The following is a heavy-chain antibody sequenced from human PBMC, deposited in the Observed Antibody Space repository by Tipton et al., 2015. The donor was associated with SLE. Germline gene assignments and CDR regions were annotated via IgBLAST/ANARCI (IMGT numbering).Heavy chain of an antibody. CDR1: GFTFSSYA. J-gene: IGHJ3*02. CDR3: ARERATLGAFDI. CDR2: ISGSGGST. D-gene: IGHD6-13*01. V-gene: IGHV3-23*01. Sequence: SLRLSCAASGFTFSSYAMSWVRQAPGKGLEWVSAISGSGGSTYYADSVKGRFTISRDNAKNSLYLQMNSLRAEDTAVYYCARERATLGAFDIWGQGTMVTVSS.